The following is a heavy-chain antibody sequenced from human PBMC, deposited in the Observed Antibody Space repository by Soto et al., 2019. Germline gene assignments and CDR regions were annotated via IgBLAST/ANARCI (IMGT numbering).Heavy chain of an antibody. CDR2: ISYDGSNK. D-gene: IGHD3-22*01. V-gene: IGHV3-30-3*01. CDR1: GFTFSSYA. J-gene: IGHJ6*02. Sequence: GGSLRLSCAASGFTFSSYAMHWVRQAPGKGLEWVAVISYDGSNKYYADSVKGRFTISRDNPKNTLYLQMNSLRAEDTAVYYCARVPVTMIVVVIGPGSNYSMDVWSQGTTVTVSS. CDR3: ARVPVTMIVVVIGPGSNYSMDV.